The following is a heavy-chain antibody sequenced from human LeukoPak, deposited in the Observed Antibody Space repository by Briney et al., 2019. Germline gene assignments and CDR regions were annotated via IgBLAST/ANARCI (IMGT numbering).Heavy chain of an antibody. V-gene: IGHV3-30*18. CDR2: IAYDGSNK. Sequence: GGSLRLSCAASGFTFSSYAMSWVRQAPGKGLEWVAVIAYDGSNKYYADSVKGRFTISRDNSKNTLYLQMNSLRAEDTAVYYCAKHSSPDYDFWSGDAFDIWGQGTMVTVSS. D-gene: IGHD3-3*01. J-gene: IGHJ3*02. CDR1: GFTFSSYA. CDR3: AKHSSPDYDFWSGDAFDI.